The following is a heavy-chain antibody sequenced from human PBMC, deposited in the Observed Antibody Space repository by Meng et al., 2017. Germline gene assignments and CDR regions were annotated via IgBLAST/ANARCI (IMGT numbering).Heavy chain of an antibody. CDR3: ARDESYIAVAGPNGFDP. D-gene: IGHD6-19*01. V-gene: IGHV1-69*01. CDR2: IIPIFGTA. CDR1: GGTFSSYA. Sequence: QVQLVQSGAAVKKPGSSVKVACQASGGTFSSYAISWVRQAPGQGLEWMGGIIPIFGTANYAQKFQGRVTITADESTSTAYMELSSLRSEDTAVYYCARDESYIAVAGPNGFDPWGQGTLVTVSS. J-gene: IGHJ5*02.